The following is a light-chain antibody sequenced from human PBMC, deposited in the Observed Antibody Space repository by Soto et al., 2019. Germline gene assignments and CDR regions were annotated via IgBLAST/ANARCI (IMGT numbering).Light chain of an antibody. CDR2: GNS. CDR3: QSYDSRVRVV. J-gene: IGLJ2*01. V-gene: IGLV1-40*01. CDR1: SSNIGAGYN. Sequence: QPVLTQPPSVSGAPGQRVTISCTGSSSNIGAGYNVHWYQQLPGTAPKLLIYGNSNRPSRVPDRFSGSKSGTSASLAITGLQAEDEADYYCQSYDSRVRVVFGGGTKLTVL.